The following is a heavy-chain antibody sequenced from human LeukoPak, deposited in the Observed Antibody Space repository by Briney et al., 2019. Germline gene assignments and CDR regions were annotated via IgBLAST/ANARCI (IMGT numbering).Heavy chain of an antibody. V-gene: IGHV3-43*02. CDR3: AKDVGRDGYNPNFDY. Sequence: PGGSLRLSCAASGFTFDDYAMHWVRQAPGKGLEWVSLISGDGGSTYYADSVKGRFTLSRDNSKNSLYLQMNSLRTEDTALYYCAKDVGRDGYNPNFDYWGQGTLVTVSS. CDR2: ISGDGGST. D-gene: IGHD5-24*01. CDR1: GFTFDDYA. J-gene: IGHJ4*02.